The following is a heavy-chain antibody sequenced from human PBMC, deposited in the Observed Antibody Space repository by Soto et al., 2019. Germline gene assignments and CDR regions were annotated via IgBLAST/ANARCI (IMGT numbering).Heavy chain of an antibody. V-gene: IGHV2-5*01. CDR3: AHFSEYYYDSSGYSPSDY. D-gene: IGHD3-22*01. CDR2: IYWNDDK. Sequence: SGPTLVNPTQTLTLTCTFSGFSLSTSGVGVGWIRQPPGKALEWLALIYWNDDKRYSPSLKSRLTITKDTSENQVVLTMTNMDPVDTATYYCAHFSEYYYDSSGYSPSDYWGQGTLVTVSS. J-gene: IGHJ4*02. CDR1: GFSLSTSGVG.